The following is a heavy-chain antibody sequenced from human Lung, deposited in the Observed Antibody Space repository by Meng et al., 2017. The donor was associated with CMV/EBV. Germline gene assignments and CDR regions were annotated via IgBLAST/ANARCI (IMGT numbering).Heavy chain of an antibody. CDR1: GGSIGTGDFY. D-gene: IGHD2-8*01. Sequence: SXTLSLXCAVSGGSIGTGDFYWTWIRQPPGRGLEWIGYIHDIGTTYYNPSPKSRLTISKDTSKNQFSLILASVTAADTAVYFCARGYCTDGECYRQGDALDPXGQGXLVTVSS. CDR2: IHDIGTT. J-gene: IGHJ5*02. V-gene: IGHV4-30-4*02. CDR3: ARGYCTDGECYRQGDALDP.